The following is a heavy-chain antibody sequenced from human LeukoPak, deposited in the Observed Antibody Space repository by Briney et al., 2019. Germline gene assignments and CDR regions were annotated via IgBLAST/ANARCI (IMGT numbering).Heavy chain of an antibody. J-gene: IGHJ4*02. V-gene: IGHV3-23*01. D-gene: IGHD4-4*01. CDR1: GFTFSIYA. Sequence: GGSLRLSCAASGFTFSIYALTWVRQAPGKGLEWVSSISATGGSTYYADSVKGRFTISRDNSKKTLYLQMNTLRAEDTAVYYCAKGASTTVTTWFDYWGQGTLVTVSS. CDR3: AKGASTTVTTWFDY. CDR2: ISATGGST.